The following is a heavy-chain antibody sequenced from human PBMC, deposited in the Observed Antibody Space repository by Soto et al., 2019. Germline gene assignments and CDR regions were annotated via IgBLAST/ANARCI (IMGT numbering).Heavy chain of an antibody. V-gene: IGHV1-3*01. Sequence: ASVKVSCKASGYTFTIYAMHWVRQAPGQRLEWMGWINAGNGNTKYSQKFQGRVTITRDTSASTAYMELSSLRSEDTAVYYCARSIVATIPAHYYYYYGMDVWGHGTTVTVSS. J-gene: IGHJ6*02. CDR3: ARSIVATIPAHYYYYYGMDV. CDR1: GYTFTIYA. CDR2: INAGNGNT. D-gene: IGHD5-12*01.